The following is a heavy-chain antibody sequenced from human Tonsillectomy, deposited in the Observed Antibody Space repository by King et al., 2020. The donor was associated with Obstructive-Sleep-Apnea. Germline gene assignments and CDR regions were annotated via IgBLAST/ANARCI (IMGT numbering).Heavy chain of an antibody. Sequence: VQLVESGGGVVQPGRSLRLSCAASGFTFSSYTMHWVRQAPGKGLEWGAVISYDGSNKYYADSVKGRFTITRDNSKNTLYLQMNSLRAEDTTGFYCARASRGSGWEPYYYGMDVWGQGTTVTVSS. CDR1: GFTFSSYT. J-gene: IGHJ6*02. CDR2: ISYDGSNK. D-gene: IGHD6-19*01. V-gene: IGHV3-30*04. CDR3: ARASRGSGWEPYYYGMDV.